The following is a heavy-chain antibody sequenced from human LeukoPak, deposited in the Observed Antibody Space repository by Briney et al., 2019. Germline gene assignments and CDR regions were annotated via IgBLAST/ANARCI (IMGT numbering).Heavy chain of an antibody. CDR2: ISGSGGST. V-gene: IGHV3-23*01. CDR3: AKAQLRFLEWLLYFNY. J-gene: IGHJ4*02. Sequence: GGSLRLSCEASAFTFSSYAMSWVRQAPGKGLKWVSGISGSGGSTYYADSVKGRFTISRDNSKNTLYLQMNSLRAEDTAVYYCAKAQLRFLEWLLYFNYWGLGTLVTVSS. D-gene: IGHD3-3*01. CDR1: AFTFSSYA.